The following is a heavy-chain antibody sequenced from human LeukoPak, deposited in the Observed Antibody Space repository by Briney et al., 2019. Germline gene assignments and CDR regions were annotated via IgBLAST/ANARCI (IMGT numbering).Heavy chain of an antibody. J-gene: IGHJ6*03. CDR2: IYTSGIT. CDR3: AREGYCSSTSCSAYYYYYMDV. Sequence: SETLSLTCTVSGGSISSYYWSWIRQPAGKGLEWIGRIYTSGITNYNPSLKSRVTMSVDTSKNQFSLKLSSVTAADTAVYYCAREGYCSSTSCSAYYYYYMDVWGKGTTVTVSS. D-gene: IGHD2-2*01. V-gene: IGHV4-4*07. CDR1: GGSISSYY.